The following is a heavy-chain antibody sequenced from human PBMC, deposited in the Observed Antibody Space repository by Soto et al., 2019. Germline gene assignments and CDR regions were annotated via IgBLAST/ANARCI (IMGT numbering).Heavy chain of an antibody. J-gene: IGHJ6*02. CDR1: GDSVTRSNW. V-gene: IGHV4-4*02. CDR2: IYHSGNT. Sequence: QVKLQESGPGLVKPSGTLSLTCAVSGDSVTRSNWWSWVRQSPGKGLEWIGEIYHSGNTRYNPSLKRRITMSVDKSKNQFSLKMTSVTAADTAVDYCATSGWNADFYYYYGMDVWGQGTTVTVSS. CDR3: ATSGWNADFYYYYGMDV. D-gene: IGHD6-19*01.